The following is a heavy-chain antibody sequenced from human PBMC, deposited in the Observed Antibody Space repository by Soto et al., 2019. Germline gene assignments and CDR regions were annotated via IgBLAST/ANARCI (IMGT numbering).Heavy chain of an antibody. V-gene: IGHV1-2*02. CDR2: VNTISVDT. D-gene: IGHD3-10*01. CDR3: AREEGFRITMDRGRWFDP. CDR1: GYTFTGYY. Sequence: QIQLVQSGAEVKKPGASVKVSCRASGYTFTGYYLHWVRQAPGQGLEWMGCVNTISVDTNYAQKFQDRVTKTRDRSITTVHMELSRLRSDDTAVYYCAREEGFRITMDRGRWFDPWGQGTLVTVSS. J-gene: IGHJ5*02.